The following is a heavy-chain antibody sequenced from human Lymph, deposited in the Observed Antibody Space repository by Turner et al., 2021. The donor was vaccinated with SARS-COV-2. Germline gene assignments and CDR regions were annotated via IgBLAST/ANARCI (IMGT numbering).Heavy chain of an antibody. V-gene: IGHV1-2*02. Sequence: QVHLVQSGAEVKKPGASVKVSCKASGYTFTDYYMHWVRQAPGQGLEWMGWINPNSGGTNEAQKFQGRVTMTRDTSISTAYMELRWLRSDDTAVYFCARGESIAVAGTQYFDYWGQGTLVTVSS. J-gene: IGHJ4*02. CDR2: INPNSGGT. CDR3: ARGESIAVAGTQYFDY. CDR1: GYTFTDYY. D-gene: IGHD6-19*01.